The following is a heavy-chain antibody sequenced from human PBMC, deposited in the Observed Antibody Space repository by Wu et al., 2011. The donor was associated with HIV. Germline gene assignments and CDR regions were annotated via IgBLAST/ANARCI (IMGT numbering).Heavy chain of an antibody. Sequence: QVQLVQSGAEVKKPGSSVKVSCKASGGTFSGHSLSWVRQAPGQGLEWMGGMVPMFGRLDYAQKFRGRVKITVDKSQTTAYMELSGLTSDDTAVYFCARDQADSSYKRENFETVGNWFDPWGQGTLVSVSS. J-gene: IGHJ5*02. CDR2: MVPMFGRL. V-gene: IGHV1-69*14. CDR1: GGTFSGHS. CDR3: ARDQADSSYKRENFETVGNWFDP. D-gene: IGHD6-6*01.